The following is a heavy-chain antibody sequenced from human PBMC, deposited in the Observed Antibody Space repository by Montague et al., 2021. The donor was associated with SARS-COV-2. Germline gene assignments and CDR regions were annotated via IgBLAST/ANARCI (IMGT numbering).Heavy chain of an antibody. V-gene: IGHV3-21*01. CDR1: GFTFSSYS. CDR3: AREIDGIALIVCVTPHYYYAMDV. CDR2: ISCSSSYI. J-gene: IGHJ6*02. Sequence: SLRLSCAASGFTFSSYSMNWVRQAPGKGLEWVSSISCSSSYIYYADSVKGRFTISRDNAKNSLYLQMNSLRAEDTAVYYCAREIDGIALIVCVTPHYYYAMDVWGQGTTVTVSS. D-gene: IGHD3-22*01.